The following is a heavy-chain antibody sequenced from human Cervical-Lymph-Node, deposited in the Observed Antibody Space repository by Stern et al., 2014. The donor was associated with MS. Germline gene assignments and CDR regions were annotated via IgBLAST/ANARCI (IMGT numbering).Heavy chain of an antibody. CDR3: ARQRHGDYKWFDP. V-gene: IGHV1-8*01. CDR2: KSPYSGQT. Sequence: QMQMGQYGPELKKPGASVTVSCKTSGYTFTSYEIDWVRQPAGHGPERKGWKSPYSGQTRCGQHLQGRVTMTTNTYIHNAYTTPSSLRSEDTAVYYCARQRHGDYKWFDPWGQGNLVTVSS. CDR1: GYTFTSYE. D-gene: IGHD1-1*01. J-gene: IGHJ5*02.